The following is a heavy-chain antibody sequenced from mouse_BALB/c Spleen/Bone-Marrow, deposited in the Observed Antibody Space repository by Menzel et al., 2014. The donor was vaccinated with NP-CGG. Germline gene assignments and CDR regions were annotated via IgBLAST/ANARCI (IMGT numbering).Heavy chain of an antibody. Sequence: QVQLQQPGAELAKPGASVKMSCKASGYTFTSYWMHWVKQRPGQGLEWIGYINPSTGYTEYNQKFKDKAALAADKSSSTAYMQLSSLTSEDSAVYYCARSGGYDGFSYWGQGTTRTVSS. D-gene: IGHD2-2*01. CDR1: GYTFTSYW. J-gene: IGHJ2*01. V-gene: IGHV1-7*01. CDR2: INPSTGYT. CDR3: ARSGGYDGFSY.